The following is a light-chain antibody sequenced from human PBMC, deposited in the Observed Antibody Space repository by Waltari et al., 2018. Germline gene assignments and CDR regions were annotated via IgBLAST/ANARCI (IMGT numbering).Light chain of an antibody. CDR3: ASWDDSLSVGV. V-gene: IGLV1-47*01. J-gene: IGLJ3*02. CDR1: ISNLGTTY. CDR2: RNN. Sequence: QSVLTQPPSASGTPGQRVTISCSGSISNLGTTYVYWYQQFPGTAPKLLIQRNNQRPAGVPDGCSGCRSGTSACLAISGLRSEDEADDYGASWDDSLSVGVCGGGTKLTVL.